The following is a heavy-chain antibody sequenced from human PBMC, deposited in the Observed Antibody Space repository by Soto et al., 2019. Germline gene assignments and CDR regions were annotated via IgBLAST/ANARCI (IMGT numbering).Heavy chain of an antibody. J-gene: IGHJ4*02. CDR1: GGTFSSYT. D-gene: IGHD3-10*01. V-gene: IGHV1-69*02. Sequence: ASVKVSCKASGGTFSSYTISWVRQAPGQGLEWMGRIIPILGIANYAQKFQGRVTITADKSTSTAYMELSSLRSEDTAVYYCAMARAVRGPHQWIDYWGQGTLVTVSS. CDR3: AMARAVRGPHQWIDY. CDR2: IIPILGIA.